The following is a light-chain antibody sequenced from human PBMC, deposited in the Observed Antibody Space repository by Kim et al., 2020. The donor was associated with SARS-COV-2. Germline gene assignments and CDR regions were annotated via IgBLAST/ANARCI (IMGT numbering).Light chain of an antibody. Sequence: PGESATLSCRASQSVSRNYLACYQQILGQAPRLLIYGASSRATGIPDRFSGSGSETEFTLTISRLEPEDFAVYYCQQYGSAPPLTFGGGTKVDIK. V-gene: IGKV3-20*01. CDR3: QQYGSAPPLT. J-gene: IGKJ4*01. CDR1: QSVSRNY. CDR2: GAS.